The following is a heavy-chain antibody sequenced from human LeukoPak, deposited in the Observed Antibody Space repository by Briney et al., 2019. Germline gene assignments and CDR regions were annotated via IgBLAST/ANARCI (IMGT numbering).Heavy chain of an antibody. J-gene: IGHJ4*02. D-gene: IGHD2-15*01. V-gene: IGHV4-39*01. CDR1: RGSISSSSYY. CDR3: ARRKYCSGGSCYQPFDY. CDR2: IYYSGST. Sequence: PSETLSLTCTVSRGSISSSSYYWGWIRQPPGKGLEWIGRIYYSGSTYYSPFLKSRVTISVDTSKNQFSLKLSSVTAADTAVYYCARRKYCSGGSCYQPFDYWGQGTLVTVSS.